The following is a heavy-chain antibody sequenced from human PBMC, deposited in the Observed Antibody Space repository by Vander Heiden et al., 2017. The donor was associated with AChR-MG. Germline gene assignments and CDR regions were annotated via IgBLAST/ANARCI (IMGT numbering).Heavy chain of an antibody. V-gene: IGHV4-34*01. D-gene: IGHD5-12*01. CDR1: GGSFSGYY. CDR3: ARGGSGYDWRGFGY. CDR2: INHSGST. Sequence: QVQLQQWGAGLLKPSETLSLTCAVHGGSFSGYYWSWIRQPPGKGLEWIGEINHSGSTNYNPSLKSRVTISVDTSKNQFPLKLSSVTAADTAVYYCARGGSGYDWRGFGYWGQGTLVTVSS. J-gene: IGHJ4*02.